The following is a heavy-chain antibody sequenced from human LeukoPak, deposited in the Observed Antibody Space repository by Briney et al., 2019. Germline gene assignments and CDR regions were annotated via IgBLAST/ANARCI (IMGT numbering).Heavy chain of an antibody. V-gene: IGHV4-34*01. D-gene: IGHD6-13*01. CDR3: ARGKTIGYSSSWYGRGVFDI. Sequence: SETLSLTCAVYGGSFSGYYWSWIRQPPGKGLEWIGEINHSGSTNYNPSLKSRVTISVDTSKNQFSLKLSSVTAADTAVNYCARGKTIGYSSSWYGRGVFDIWGQGTMVTVSS. CDR1: GGSFSGYY. J-gene: IGHJ3*02. CDR2: INHSGST.